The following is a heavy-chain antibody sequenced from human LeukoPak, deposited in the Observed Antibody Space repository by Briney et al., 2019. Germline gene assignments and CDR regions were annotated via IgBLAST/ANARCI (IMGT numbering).Heavy chain of an antibody. CDR1: GLTFSTYT. D-gene: IGHD4-17*01. J-gene: IGHJ4*02. Sequence: GGSLRLSCAASGLTFSTYTMHWVRQAPGKGLEWLSSISSRSNFINCSDSVRGRFTISRDNADNSLFLQMNSLRAEDTAVYYCARDRGVDDYGAVDDYWGQGTLVTVSS. CDR2: ISSRSNFI. CDR3: ARDRGVDDYGAVDDY. V-gene: IGHV3-21*06.